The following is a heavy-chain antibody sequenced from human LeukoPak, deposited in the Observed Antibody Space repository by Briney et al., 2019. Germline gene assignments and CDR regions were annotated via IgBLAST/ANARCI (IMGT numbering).Heavy chain of an antibody. CDR3: ASKQWLAPPPDS. CDR2: INTDGTVT. D-gene: IGHD6-19*01. J-gene: IGHJ4*02. CDR1: GFTFSKYW. V-gene: IGHV3-74*01. Sequence: GGSLILSCAASGFTFSKYWMLWVRQAPGKGLESVSRINTDGTVTTYADSVKGRFTVSRDNADNTMFLQMNSVRDEDTAVYYCASKQWLAPPPDSWGQGTPVTVSS.